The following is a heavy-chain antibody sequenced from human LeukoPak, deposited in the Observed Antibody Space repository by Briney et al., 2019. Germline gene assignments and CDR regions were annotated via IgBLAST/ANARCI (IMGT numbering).Heavy chain of an antibody. J-gene: IGHJ4*02. CDR2: ISAYNGNT. Sequence: ASVKVSCKASGYTFTSYGISWVRQAPGQGLEWMGWISAYNGNTNYAQKLQGRVTMTTDTSTSTAYMEVRSLRSDDTAVYYCARDWAIDRSGWGGFDYWGQGTLVTVSS. CDR3: ARDWAIDRSGWGGFDY. CDR1: GYTFTSYG. D-gene: IGHD6-19*01. V-gene: IGHV1-18*01.